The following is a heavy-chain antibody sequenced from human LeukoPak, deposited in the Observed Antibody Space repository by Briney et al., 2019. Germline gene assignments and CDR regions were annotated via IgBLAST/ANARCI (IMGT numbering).Heavy chain of an antibody. CDR3: VQAMF. Sequence: GSLRLSCAASGFTFDDYAMHWVRPAPGRGLEWVSLISGNGGSTYYADSVKGRFTISRDNSKNSLYLQMNSLRTEDTALYYCVQAMFWGQGTMVTVSS. CDR2: ISGNGGST. V-gene: IGHV3-43*02. CDR1: GFTFDDYA. J-gene: IGHJ3*01.